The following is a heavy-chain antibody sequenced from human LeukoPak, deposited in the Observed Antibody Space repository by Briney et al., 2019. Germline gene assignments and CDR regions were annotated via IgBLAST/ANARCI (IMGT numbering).Heavy chain of an antibody. CDR2: INHSGST. Sequence: SETLSLTCAVYGGSFSGYYWSWIRQPPGKGLEWIGEINHSGSTNYNPSLKSRVTISVDTSKNQFSLKLSSVTAADTAVYYCARWNPHIAAAFDYWGQGTLVTVSS. J-gene: IGHJ4*02. D-gene: IGHD6-13*01. CDR3: ARWNPHIAAAFDY. V-gene: IGHV4-34*01. CDR1: GGSFSGYY.